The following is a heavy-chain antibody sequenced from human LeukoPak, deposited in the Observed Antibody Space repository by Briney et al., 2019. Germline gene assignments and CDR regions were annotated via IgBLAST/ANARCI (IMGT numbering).Heavy chain of an antibody. D-gene: IGHD5-24*01. V-gene: IGHV4-34*01. CDR2: INHSGST. J-gene: IGHJ3*02. CDR1: GGSFSGYY. CDR3: ASGIRMATRAFDI. Sequence: TSETLSLTCAVYGGSFSGYYWSWIRQPPGKGLEWIGEINHSGSTNYNPSLKSRVTISVGTSKNQFSLKLSSVTAADTAVYYCASGIRMATRAFDIWGQGTMVTVSS.